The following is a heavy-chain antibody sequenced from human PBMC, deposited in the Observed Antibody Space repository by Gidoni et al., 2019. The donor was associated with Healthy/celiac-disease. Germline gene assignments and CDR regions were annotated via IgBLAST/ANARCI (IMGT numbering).Heavy chain of an antibody. J-gene: IGHJ4*02. CDR1: GFTFSSYS. D-gene: IGHD6-6*01. V-gene: IGHV3-48*01. Sequence: EVQLVDSGGGLVQPGGSLRLSCPASGFTFSSYSMNWVRQAPGKGLEWVSYISSSSSTIYYADSVKGRFTISRDNAKNSLYLQMNSLRAEDTAVYYCARDREGWDSSSSGPLDYWGQGTLVTVSS. CDR2: ISSSSSTI. CDR3: ARDREGWDSSSSGPLDY.